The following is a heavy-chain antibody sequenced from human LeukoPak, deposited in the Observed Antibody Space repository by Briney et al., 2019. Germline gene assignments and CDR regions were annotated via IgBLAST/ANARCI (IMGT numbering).Heavy chain of an antibody. CDR3: ARVEWLRYDDY. CDR1: GFTVSNNY. CDR2: IYSGGST. D-gene: IGHD5-12*01. J-gene: IGHJ4*02. Sequence: GGSLRLSCAASGFTVSNNYMSWVRQTPGKGLEWVSVIYSGGSTYYADSVKGRFTISRDNAKNSLYLQMNSQRAEDTAVYYCARVEWLRYDDYWGQGTLVTVSS. V-gene: IGHV3-66*01.